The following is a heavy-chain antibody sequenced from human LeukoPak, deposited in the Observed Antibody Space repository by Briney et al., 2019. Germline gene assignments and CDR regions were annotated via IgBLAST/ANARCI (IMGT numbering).Heavy chain of an antibody. J-gene: IGHJ5*02. CDR3: AKGSGINHYHWIDP. Sequence: PGGSLRLSCAASEFTFSNYAMNWVRQAPGKGLEWVSGISGGGGSTYYADSVKGRFTISRDNSKNTLYLQMDSLRAKDTALYYCAKGSGINHYHWIDPWGQGTLVTVSS. CDR1: EFTFSNYA. D-gene: IGHD1-14*01. V-gene: IGHV3-23*01. CDR2: ISGGGGST.